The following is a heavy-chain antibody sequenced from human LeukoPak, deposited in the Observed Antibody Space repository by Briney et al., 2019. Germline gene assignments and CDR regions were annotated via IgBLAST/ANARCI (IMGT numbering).Heavy chain of an antibody. CDR3: AKDMQTWPRFPDY. CDR1: GFSFSNYA. D-gene: IGHD5-12*01. J-gene: IGHJ4*02. V-gene: IGHV3-23*01. Sequence: GGSLRLSCGASGFSFSNYAMSWVRQAPGKGLEWVSGINDSGSTRFYVDSVKGRFTSSRDNPKNTLYLQMNGLRVEDTAVYYCAKDMQTWPRFPDYWGQGTLVTVSS. CDR2: INDSGSTR.